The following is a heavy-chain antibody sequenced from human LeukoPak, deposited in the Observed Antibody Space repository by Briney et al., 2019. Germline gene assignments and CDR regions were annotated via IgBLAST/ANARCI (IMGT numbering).Heavy chain of an antibody. CDR2: ISAYNGNT. J-gene: IGHJ3*02. V-gene: IGHV1-18*01. CDR1: GYTFTSYG. CDR3: ARDTRALTIFGVVYAFDI. Sequence: ASVKVSCKASGYTFTSYGISWVRQAPGQGLEWMGWISAYNGNTNYAQKLQGRVTMTTGTPTSTAYMELRSLRSDDTAVYYCARDTRALTIFGVVYAFDIWGQGTMVTVSS. D-gene: IGHD3-3*01.